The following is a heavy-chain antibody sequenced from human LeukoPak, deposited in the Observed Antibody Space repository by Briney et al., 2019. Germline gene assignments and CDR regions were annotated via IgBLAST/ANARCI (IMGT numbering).Heavy chain of an antibody. D-gene: IGHD6-19*01. Sequence: SETLSLTCTVSGGSVSSGSYYWSWIRQPPGKGLEWIGYIYYSGSTNYNPSLKSRVTISVDTSKNQFSLKLSSVTAADTAVYYCASRDSSVAGQYFDHWGQGTLVTVSS. CDR1: GGSVSSGSYY. V-gene: IGHV4-61*01. CDR3: ASRDSSVAGQYFDH. J-gene: IGHJ4*02. CDR2: IYYSGST.